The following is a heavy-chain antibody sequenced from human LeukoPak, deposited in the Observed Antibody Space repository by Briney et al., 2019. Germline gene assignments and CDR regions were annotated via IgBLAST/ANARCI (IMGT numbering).Heavy chain of an antibody. D-gene: IGHD6-13*01. CDR1: GYSFTGYW. CDR2: IYPGDSDT. CDR3: ARQGAAAAGTGNWFDP. J-gene: IGHJ5*02. Sequence: GESLKISCKGSGYSFTGYWIGWVRQMPGKGLEWIGIIYPGDSDTRYSPSFQGQVTISADKSISTAYLQWSSLKASDTAMYYCARQGAAAAGTGNWFDPWGQGALVTVSS. V-gene: IGHV5-51*01.